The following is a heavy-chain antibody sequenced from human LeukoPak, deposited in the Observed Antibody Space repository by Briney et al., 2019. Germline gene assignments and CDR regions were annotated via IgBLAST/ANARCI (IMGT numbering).Heavy chain of an antibody. CDR1: GFTFSSYA. Sequence: PGGSLRLSCAASGFTFSSYAMSWVRQAPGKGLEWVSAISGSGGSTYYADSVKGRFTISRDNSKNTLYLQMNSLRAEDTAVYYCAKDSTYYYDSSGYSLDYWGQGTLVTVSS. CDR2: ISGSGGST. D-gene: IGHD3-22*01. CDR3: AKDSTYYYDSSGYSLDY. V-gene: IGHV3-23*01. J-gene: IGHJ4*02.